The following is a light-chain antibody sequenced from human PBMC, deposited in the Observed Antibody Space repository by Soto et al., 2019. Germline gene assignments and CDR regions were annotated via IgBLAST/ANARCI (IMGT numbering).Light chain of an antibody. Sequence: IQMTQSRSTLSASVGDRFTITCRASQSIDYWLAWYQQKPGKAPNLLIYKASSLESGVPPRFSGSGGGTEFTLTISSLKPDDFATYYCQQYSRQATFGQGTKVDIK. V-gene: IGKV1-5*03. CDR1: QSIDYW. J-gene: IGKJ1*01. CDR2: KAS. CDR3: QQYSRQAT.